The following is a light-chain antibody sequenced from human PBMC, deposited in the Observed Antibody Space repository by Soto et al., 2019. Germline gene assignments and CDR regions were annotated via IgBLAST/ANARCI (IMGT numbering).Light chain of an antibody. CDR1: QSISTY. CDR3: QQSYSAPWT. J-gene: IGKJ1*01. CDR2: AAS. V-gene: IGKV1-39*01. Sequence: DIQMTQSPSSLSASVGDRVSITCRASQSISTYLNWYQQKPGKVPRLLIYAASSLQSGVTSRFSGSGSGTDFTLTISRLQPEDFETYYCQQSYSAPWTFGQGTKGEIK.